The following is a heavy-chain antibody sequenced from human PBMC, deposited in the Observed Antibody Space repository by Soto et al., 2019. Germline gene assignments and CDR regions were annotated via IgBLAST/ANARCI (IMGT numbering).Heavy chain of an antibody. V-gene: IGHV4-4*02. J-gene: IGHJ4*02. CDR3: ARRFSVTTMRGFFDS. CDR2: IYHHGST. D-gene: IGHD4-17*01. CDR1: NGSINTSFW. Sequence: QVQLQESGPGLVKPSETLSLTCAVSNGSINTSFWWSWVRQSPGKALEWIGEIYHHGSTNYNPSLKSRVTVSIDKSKNQFSLKLYSVTTAYTAIYYCARRFSVTTMRGFFDSWGQGSLVTVSS.